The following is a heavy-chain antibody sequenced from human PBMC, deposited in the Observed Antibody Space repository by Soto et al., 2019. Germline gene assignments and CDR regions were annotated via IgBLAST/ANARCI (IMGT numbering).Heavy chain of an antibody. V-gene: IGHV1-69*13. CDR3: ATSNVNYYDSSGYYYSAH. CDR1: GGTFSSYA. CDR2: IIPIFGTA. D-gene: IGHD3-22*01. Sequence: SVKVSCKASGGTFSSYAISWVRQAPGQGLEWVGGIIPIFGTANYAQKFQGRVTITADESTSTAYMELSSLRSEDTAVYYCATSNVNYYDSSGYYYSAHWGQGTLVTVSS. J-gene: IGHJ1*01.